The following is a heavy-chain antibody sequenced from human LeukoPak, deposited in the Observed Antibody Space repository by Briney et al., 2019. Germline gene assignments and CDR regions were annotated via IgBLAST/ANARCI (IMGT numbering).Heavy chain of an antibody. CDR3: ARDGGYIVVVPAAYYFDY. CDR1: GFTVSSNY. CDR2: IYTGGST. V-gene: IGHV3-66*01. J-gene: IGHJ4*02. Sequence: GGSLRLSCAASGFTVSSNYMSWVRQAPGKGLEWVSAIYTGGSTYYAGSVKGRFTISRDNSKNTLYLQMNSLRAEDTAVYYCARDGGYIVVVPAAYYFDYWGQGTLVTVSS. D-gene: IGHD2-2*01.